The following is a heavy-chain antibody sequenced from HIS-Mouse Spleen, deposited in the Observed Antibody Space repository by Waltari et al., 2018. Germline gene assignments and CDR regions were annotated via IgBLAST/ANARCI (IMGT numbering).Heavy chain of an antibody. J-gene: IGHJ4*02. CDR3: AKASSGWLDY. Sequence: QVQLVESGGGVVQPGRSLRLSCAASGFTFSSYGMPWVRQAPGKGVWGVEVISYDGSNKYYADSVKGRFTISRDNSKNTLYLQMNSLRAEDTAVYYCAKASSGWLDYWGQGTLVTVSS. D-gene: IGHD6-19*01. V-gene: IGHV3-30*18. CDR2: ISYDGSNK. CDR1: GFTFSSYG.